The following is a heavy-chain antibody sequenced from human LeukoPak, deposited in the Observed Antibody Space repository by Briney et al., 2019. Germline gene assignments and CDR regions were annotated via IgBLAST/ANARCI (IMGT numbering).Heavy chain of an antibody. J-gene: IGHJ5*02. CDR3: ARDYCSSISCYSIFTGFDP. D-gene: IGHD2-2*02. V-gene: IGHV1-2*02. Sequence: GASVKVSCKASGYTFTGYYMHWVRQAPGQGLECIGWINPNSGGTNYAQKFKGRVTMTRDTSISTGYMELSRLRSDDTTVYYCARDYCSSISCYSIFTGFDPWGQGTLVTVS. CDR1: GYTFTGYY. CDR2: INPNSGGT.